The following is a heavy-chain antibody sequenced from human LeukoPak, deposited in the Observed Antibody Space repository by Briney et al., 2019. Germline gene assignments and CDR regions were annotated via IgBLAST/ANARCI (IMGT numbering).Heavy chain of an antibody. Sequence: TGGSLRLSCAASGFTFSTYWMRWVRQAPGKGLVWVSRINSDGSSTIYADSVKGRFTISRDNAQNTLYLQMNSLRAEDTAVYYCARGGGSGNFDYWGQGTLVTVSS. CDR3: ARGGGSGNFDY. V-gene: IGHV3-74*01. J-gene: IGHJ4*02. D-gene: IGHD1-26*01. CDR2: INSDGSST. CDR1: GFTFSTYW.